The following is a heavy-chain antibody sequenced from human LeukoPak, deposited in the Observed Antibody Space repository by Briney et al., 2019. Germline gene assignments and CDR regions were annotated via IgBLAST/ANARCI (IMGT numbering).Heavy chain of an antibody. D-gene: IGHD2-15*01. J-gene: IGHJ5*02. CDR1: GGSISSSNYY. Sequence: PSETLSLTCTVSGGSISSSNYYWGWIRQPPGKGLEWIGSMYYSGSTYCNPSLKSRVTISVDTPKNQFSLKLSSVTAADTAMYFCARHYCSGGSCYGDTWFDPWGQGTLVTVSS. CDR3: ARHYCSGGSCYGDTWFDP. CDR2: MYYSGST. V-gene: IGHV4-39*01.